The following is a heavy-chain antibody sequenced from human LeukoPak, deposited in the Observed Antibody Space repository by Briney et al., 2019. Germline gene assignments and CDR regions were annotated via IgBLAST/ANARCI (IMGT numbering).Heavy chain of an antibody. D-gene: IGHD5-24*01. V-gene: IGHV1-69*05. CDR3: ARVEQDNWFDP. CDR2: IIPIFGTA. Sequence: ASVKVSCKASGGTFSSYTISWVRQAPGQGLEWMGRIIPIFGTANYAQKFQGRVTITTDESTSTAYMELSSLRSEDTAVYYCARVEQDNWFDPWGQGTLVTVSS. CDR1: GGTFSSYT. J-gene: IGHJ5*02.